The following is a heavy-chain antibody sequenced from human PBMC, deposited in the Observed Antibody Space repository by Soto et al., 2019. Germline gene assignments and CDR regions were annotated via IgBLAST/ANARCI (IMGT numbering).Heavy chain of an antibody. V-gene: IGHV1-69*08. CDR2: IIPNADTT. Sequence: SVKVTCTASGGSFSSYTMSWVRQAPGQGLEWMGRIIPNADTTNYAQKFQGRVTVTRDTSTSTVYMEFRSLRSEDTAVYFCAREFGGSRVFDHWGQGTLVTVSS. J-gene: IGHJ4*02. CDR1: GGSFSSYT. D-gene: IGHD1-26*01. CDR3: AREFGGSRVFDH.